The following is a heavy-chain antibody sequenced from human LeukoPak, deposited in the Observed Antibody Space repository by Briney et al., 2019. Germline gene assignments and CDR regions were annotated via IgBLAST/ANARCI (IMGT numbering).Heavy chain of an antibody. CDR3: ATKGMVAYCGGDCYSSFDY. D-gene: IGHD2-21*02. Sequence: SETLSLTCTVSGGSISSYYWSWIRQPAGKGLEWIGRIYSNGGTNYNPSLKSRVTMSVDTSKNQFSLKMSSVTAADTAVYYCATKGMVAYCGGDCYSSFDYWGQGTLVTVSS. CDR1: GGSISSYY. CDR2: IYSNGGT. J-gene: IGHJ4*02. V-gene: IGHV4-4*07.